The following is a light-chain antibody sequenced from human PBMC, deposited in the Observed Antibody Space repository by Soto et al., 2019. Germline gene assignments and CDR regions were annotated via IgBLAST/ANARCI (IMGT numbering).Light chain of an antibody. V-gene: IGLV2-23*02. J-gene: IGLJ1*01. CDR3: CSSGGSPTYV. Sequence: QCVLTQPASVSRSPGQSITICCTGTSSNVGSYKLVSWYQQHPGKAPKLMMFEVNKRPSGVSNRFSGSKSGNTASLTISGLKVEDEADYYCCSSGGSPTYVFGTGTKVTVL. CDR2: EVN. CDR1: SSNVGSYKL.